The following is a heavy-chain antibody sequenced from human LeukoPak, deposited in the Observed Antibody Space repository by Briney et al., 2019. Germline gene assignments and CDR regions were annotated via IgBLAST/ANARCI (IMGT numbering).Heavy chain of an antibody. D-gene: IGHD5-18*01. CDR3: AKGGIGSSSGLDY. V-gene: IGHV3-23*01. CDR1: RFTFSSYA. Sequence: GGSLRLSCAASRFTFSSYAMTWVRQAPGKGLEWVSSIGGSGGSPYHGNSVKGRFSISRDNSKNTLYLQMNSLRDEDTAVYYCAKGGIGSSSGLDYWGQGTLVTVSS. CDR2: IGGSGGSP. J-gene: IGHJ4*02.